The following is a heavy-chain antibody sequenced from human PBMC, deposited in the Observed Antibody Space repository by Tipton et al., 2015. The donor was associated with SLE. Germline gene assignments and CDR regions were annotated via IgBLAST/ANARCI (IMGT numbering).Heavy chain of an antibody. V-gene: IGHV4-59*08. CDR2: TSYSGST. D-gene: IGHD2-21*02. CDR3: ARQLGWGDPFAFDY. J-gene: IGHJ4*02. CDR1: DDSISGYY. Sequence: TLSLTCTVSDDSISGYYWSWIRQPPGNKLEGIGYTSYSGSTRYNPSLGSRVPISLDTSKSHFSLKLVSVTAADTATYYCARQLGWGDPFAFDYWDQGTLVTVSS.